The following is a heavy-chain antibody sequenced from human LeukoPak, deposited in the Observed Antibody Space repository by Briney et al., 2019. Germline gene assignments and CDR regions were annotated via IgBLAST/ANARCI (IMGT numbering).Heavy chain of an antibody. CDR2: IYSGGST. CDR3: ARVGLIAAAGKLDY. Sequence: PGGSLRLSCAAPGFTVSSNYMSWVRQAPGKGLEWVSVIYSGGSTYYADSVKGRFTISRDNSKNTLYLQMNSLRAEDTAVYYCARVGLIAAAGKLDYWGQGTLVTVSS. D-gene: IGHD6-13*01. CDR1: GFTVSSNY. V-gene: IGHV3-66*01. J-gene: IGHJ4*02.